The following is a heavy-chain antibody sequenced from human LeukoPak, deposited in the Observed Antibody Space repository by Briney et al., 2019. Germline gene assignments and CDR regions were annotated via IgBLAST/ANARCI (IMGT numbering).Heavy chain of an antibody. CDR3: ARDGLRTYYYDSSGSRPAGGYYYMDV. CDR1: GGSISSYY. Sequence: SETLSLTCTVSGGSISSYYWSWIRQPPGKGLEWIGYIYYSGSTNYNPSLKSRVTISVDTSKNQFSLKLSSVTAADTAVYYCARDGLRTYYYDSSGSRPAGGYYYMDVWGKGTTVTVSS. J-gene: IGHJ6*03. CDR2: IYYSGST. D-gene: IGHD3-22*01. V-gene: IGHV4-59*01.